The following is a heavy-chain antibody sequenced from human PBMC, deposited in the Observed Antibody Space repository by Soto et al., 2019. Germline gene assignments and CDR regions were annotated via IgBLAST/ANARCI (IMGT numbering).Heavy chain of an antibody. Sequence: QVQLVQSGAEVRKPGSSVKVSCKAPGGNFSTYIISWVRQAPGQGLEWMGRIIPIPDITNYAQKFQGRVTVTADRSTSTAYMELTSLKSEDTAVYYCARDRITTRGDAFDLWGPGTMVTVSS. V-gene: IGHV1-69*08. J-gene: IGHJ3*01. CDR2: IIPIPDIT. CDR3: ARDRITTRGDAFDL. D-gene: IGHD3-3*01. CDR1: GGNFSTYI.